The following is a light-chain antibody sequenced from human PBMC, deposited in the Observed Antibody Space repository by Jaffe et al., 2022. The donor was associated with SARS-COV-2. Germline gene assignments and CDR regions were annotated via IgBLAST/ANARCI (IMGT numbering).Light chain of an antibody. J-gene: IGLJ3*02. Sequence: QSVLTQTPSVSGAPGQRVTISCTGSSSNIGARYDVNWYQQLPGTAPKLLINANTNRPSGVPDRFSGSQSGTSASLAITGLQAEDEADYYCQSYDSSLSGSVFGGGTKLTVL. CDR3: QSYDSSLSGSV. CDR1: SSNIGARYD. CDR2: ANT. V-gene: IGLV1-40*01.